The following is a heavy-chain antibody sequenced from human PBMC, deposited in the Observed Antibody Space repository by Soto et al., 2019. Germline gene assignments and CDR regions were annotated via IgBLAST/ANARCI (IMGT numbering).Heavy chain of an antibody. V-gene: IGHV4-34*01. CDR3: ATLIAAAGSGAFDI. CDR2: INHSGST. Sequence: QVQLQQWGAGLLKPSETLSLTCAVYGGSFSGYYWSWIRQPTGKGLEWIGEINHSGSTNYNPSLKSRVTISVDTSKIQFSLKLSAVTAADTAVYYCATLIAAAGSGAFDIWGQGTMVTVSS. CDR1: GGSFSGYY. J-gene: IGHJ3*02. D-gene: IGHD6-13*01.